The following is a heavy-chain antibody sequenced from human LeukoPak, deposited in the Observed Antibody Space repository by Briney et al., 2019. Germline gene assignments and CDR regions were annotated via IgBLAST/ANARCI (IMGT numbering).Heavy chain of an antibody. Sequence: PGGSLRLSCAASGFTFSSYEMNWVRQAPGKGLEWVSYISSSGSTIYYADSVKGRFTISRDNAKNSLYLQMNSLRAEDTAVYYCARTFHQTYHDILTGSSRDDYWGQGTLVTVSS. V-gene: IGHV3-48*03. CDR2: ISSSGSTI. CDR1: GFTFSSYE. CDR3: ARTFHQTYHDILTGSSRDDY. D-gene: IGHD3-9*01. J-gene: IGHJ4*02.